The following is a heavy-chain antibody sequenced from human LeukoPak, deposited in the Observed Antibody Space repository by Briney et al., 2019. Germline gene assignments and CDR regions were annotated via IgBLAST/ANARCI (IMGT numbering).Heavy chain of an antibody. Sequence: SETLSLTCTVSGGSISSGSYYWSWIRQPAGKGLEWIGRIYTSGSTNYNPSLKSRVTISVDTSKNQFSLKLSSVTAADTAVYYCARAWYSSSRGFDYWGQGTLVTVSS. CDR1: GGSISSGSYY. V-gene: IGHV4-61*02. CDR3: ARAWYSSSRGFDY. D-gene: IGHD6-6*01. J-gene: IGHJ4*02. CDR2: IYTSGST.